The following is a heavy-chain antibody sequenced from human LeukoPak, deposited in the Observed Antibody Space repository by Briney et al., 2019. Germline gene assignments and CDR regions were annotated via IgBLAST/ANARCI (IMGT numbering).Heavy chain of an antibody. V-gene: IGHV3-23*01. CDR2: ISGSGGST. Sequence: GRTLSLSRAASVFTLSRYAMSWVRQAPGQGREWVSAISGSGGSTYYADTVKGRFTISRDNSKDTLYLQMNSRRAEGTAVYYFAKGQQLVLYWGEGTLVTVSS. J-gene: IGHJ4*02. CDR3: AKGQQLVLY. CDR1: VFTLSRYA. D-gene: IGHD6-6*01.